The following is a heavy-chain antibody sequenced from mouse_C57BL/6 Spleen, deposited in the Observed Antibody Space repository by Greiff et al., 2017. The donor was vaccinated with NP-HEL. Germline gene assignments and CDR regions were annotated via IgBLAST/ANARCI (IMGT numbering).Heavy chain of an antibody. D-gene: IGHD2-4*01. CDR2: IWGVGST. J-gene: IGHJ3*01. CDR1: GFSLTSYG. CDR3: AVYYDYDGFAY. V-gene: IGHV2-6*01. Sequence: VHLVESGPGLVAPSQSLSITCTVSGFSLTSYGVDWVRQSPGKGLEWLGVIWGVGSTNYNSALKSRLSISKDNSKSQVFLKMNSLQTDDTAMYYCAVYYDYDGFAYWGQGTLVTVSA.